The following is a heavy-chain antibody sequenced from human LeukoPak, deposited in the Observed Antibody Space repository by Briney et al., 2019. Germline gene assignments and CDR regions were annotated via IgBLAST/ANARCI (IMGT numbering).Heavy chain of an antibody. CDR3: AKDLPHRSSWYLGGFDY. CDR2: ISGSGGST. Sequence: GGSLRLSCAASGFTFSSYAMSWIRQAPGKGLEWVSAISGSGGSTYYADSVKGRFTISRDNSKNTLYLQMNSLRAEDTAVYYCAKDLPHRSSWYLGGFDYWGQGTLVTVSS. V-gene: IGHV3-23*01. CDR1: GFTFSSYA. J-gene: IGHJ4*02. D-gene: IGHD6-13*01.